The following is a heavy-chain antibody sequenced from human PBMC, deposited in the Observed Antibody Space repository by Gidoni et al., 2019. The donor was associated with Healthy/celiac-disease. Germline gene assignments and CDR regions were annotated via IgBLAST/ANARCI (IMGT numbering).Heavy chain of an antibody. CDR3: ARYYGSGGSPGNNWFDP. Sequence: EVQLVQSGAEVKKPGESLKISCKGSGYSFTRYWIGWVRQMPGKGLEWMGILSPGDSDTRYSPSFQGQVTISADKSISTAYLQWSSLKASDTAMYYCARYYGSGGSPGNNWFDPWGQGTLVTLSS. D-gene: IGHD3-10*01. V-gene: IGHV5-51*01. J-gene: IGHJ5*02. CDR1: GYSFTRYW. CDR2: LSPGDSDT.